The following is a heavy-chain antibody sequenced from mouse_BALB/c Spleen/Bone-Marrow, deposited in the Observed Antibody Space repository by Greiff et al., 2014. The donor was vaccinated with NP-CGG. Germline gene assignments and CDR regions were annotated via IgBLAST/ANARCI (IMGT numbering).Heavy chain of an antibody. CDR2: IDPENGNT. Sequence: DVQLQGSGAEIVRPGALVKLSCKASGFNIKDYYMQWVKQRPEQGLEWIGWIDPENGNTIYDPKFQGKASITADTSSNTAYLQLSSLTSEDTAVYYCARGDGYAMDYWGQGTSVTVSS. CDR1: GFNIKDYY. J-gene: IGHJ4*01. V-gene: IGHV14-1*02. CDR3: ARGDGYAMDY.